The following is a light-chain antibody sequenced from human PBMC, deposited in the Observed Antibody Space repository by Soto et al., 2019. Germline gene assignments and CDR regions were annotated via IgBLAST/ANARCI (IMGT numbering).Light chain of an antibody. V-gene: IGKV1-5*03. J-gene: IGKJ4*01. CDR3: QQYNTYSSLT. CDR2: KAS. Sequence: DIQMTQSPSTLSASVGDRVTITCRASQTVNSWLAWYQQKPGEAPKLLIYKASTLHSGVPSRFSGSGSGTEFTLTISRLQPDDFATYYCQQYNTYSSLTFGGGTKVEIK. CDR1: QTVNSW.